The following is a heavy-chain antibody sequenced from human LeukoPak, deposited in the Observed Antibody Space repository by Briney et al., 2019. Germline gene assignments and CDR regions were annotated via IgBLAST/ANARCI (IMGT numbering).Heavy chain of an antibody. CDR1: GGSISSSSYY. D-gene: IGHD6-13*01. CDR2: IYYSGST. Sequence: SETLSLTCTVSGGSISSSSYYWGWIRQPPGKGLEWIGSIYYSGSTYYNPSLKSRVTISVDTSKNQFSLKLSSVTAADTAVYYCARLHSCSWYGWFDPWGQGTLVTVSS. J-gene: IGHJ5*02. V-gene: IGHV4-39*07. CDR3: ARLHSCSWYGWFDP.